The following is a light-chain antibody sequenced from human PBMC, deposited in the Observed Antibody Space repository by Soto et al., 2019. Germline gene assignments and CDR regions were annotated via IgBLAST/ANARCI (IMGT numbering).Light chain of an antibody. V-gene: IGKV1-9*01. CDR3: QQVKTYPLT. J-gene: IGKJ4*01. Sequence: DIQLTQSPSFLSASVGDRVTTTCRASQDISSHLAWYQQKPGKAPKLLIYAASTLQSGVPSGFAGSGSGTEFTLTITSLQPEDFATYYCQQVKTYPLTFGGGTKVEIK. CDR1: QDISSH. CDR2: AAS.